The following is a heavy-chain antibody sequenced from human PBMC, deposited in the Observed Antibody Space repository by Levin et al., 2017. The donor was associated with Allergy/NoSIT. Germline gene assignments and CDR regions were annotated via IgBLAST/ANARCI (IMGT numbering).Heavy chain of an antibody. CDR2: ISSSGSTI. D-gene: IGHD6-13*01. J-gene: IGHJ4*02. V-gene: IGHV3-11*01. CDR1: GFTFSDYY. Sequence: SCAASGFTFSDYYMSWIRQAPGKGLEWVSYISSSGSTIYYADSVKGRFTISRDNAKNSLYLQMNSLRAEDTAVYYCARDSAGYSSSWYGSVDYWGQGTLVTVSS. CDR3: ARDSAGYSSSWYGSVDY.